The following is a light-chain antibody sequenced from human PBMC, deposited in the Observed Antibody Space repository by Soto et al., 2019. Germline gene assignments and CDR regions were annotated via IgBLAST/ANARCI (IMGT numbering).Light chain of an antibody. V-gene: IGKV3-20*01. Sequence: EIVLTQSPATLSLSPGERATLSCRASQSVSSIYLAWYQQKPGQPTRLLNYGASSRATGIPDRISGSASGTDFPLTISILAAEDSAVYYCQQYGSSGTFGQGTKVDIK. CDR3: QQYGSSGT. CDR1: QSVSSIY. CDR2: GAS. J-gene: IGKJ1*01.